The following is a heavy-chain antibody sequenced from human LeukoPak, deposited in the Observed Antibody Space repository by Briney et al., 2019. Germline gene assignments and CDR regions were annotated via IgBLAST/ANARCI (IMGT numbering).Heavy chain of an antibody. CDR2: TYHSGST. Sequence: SETLSLTCAVYGGSFSGHYWSWIRQSPGKGLEWIGETYHSGSTNHNPSLKSRVTISVDTSKNQFSLKLSSVTAADTAVYYCARREGYYCYYMDVWGKGTTVTISS. V-gene: IGHV4-34*01. J-gene: IGHJ6*03. CDR1: GGSFSGHY. CDR3: ARREGYYCYYMDV.